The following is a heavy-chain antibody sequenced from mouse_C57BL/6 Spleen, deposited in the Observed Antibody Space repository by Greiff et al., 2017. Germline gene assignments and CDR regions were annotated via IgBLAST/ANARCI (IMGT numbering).Heavy chain of an antibody. J-gene: IGHJ2*01. CDR1: GYTFTSYW. CDR2: INPSSGYT. D-gene: IGHD4-1*01. Sequence: QVQLQQSGAELAKPGASVKLSCKASGYTFTSYWMHWVKQRPGQGLEWIGYINPSSGYTKYNQKFKDKATLTVDKSSSTAYMQLSSLTSEDSAVYYCAIQRWDVGFDYWGQGTTLTVSS. CDR3: AIQRWDVGFDY. V-gene: IGHV1-7*01.